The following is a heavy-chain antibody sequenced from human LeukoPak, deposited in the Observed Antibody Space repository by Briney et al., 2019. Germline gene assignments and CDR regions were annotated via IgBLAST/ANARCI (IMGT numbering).Heavy chain of an antibody. V-gene: IGHV1-46*01. Sequence: GSSVKVSCKASGYTFTSYYMHWLRQAPGQGLEWMGIINPSGGSTNYAQKFQGRVTMTRDMSTSTVYMELSSVRSEDTAVYYCAREPFADYDSSGNLPSPFDYWGQGTLVTAFS. CDR1: GYTFTSYY. J-gene: IGHJ4*02. CDR2: INPSGGST. D-gene: IGHD3-22*01. CDR3: AREPFADYDSSGNLPSPFDY.